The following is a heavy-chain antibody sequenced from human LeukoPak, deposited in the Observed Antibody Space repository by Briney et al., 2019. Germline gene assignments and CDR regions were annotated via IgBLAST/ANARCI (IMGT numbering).Heavy chain of an antibody. J-gene: IGHJ5*02. CDR2: INPNSGGT. D-gene: IGHD5-12*01. Sequence: ASVKVSCKASGYTFTGYYMHWVRQAPGHGLEWMGWINPNSGGTNYAQKFQGRVTMTRDTSISTAYMELSRLRSDDTAVYYCARERRLDRIWFDPWGPGTLVTVSS. V-gene: IGHV1-2*02. CDR1: GYTFTGYY. CDR3: ARERRLDRIWFDP.